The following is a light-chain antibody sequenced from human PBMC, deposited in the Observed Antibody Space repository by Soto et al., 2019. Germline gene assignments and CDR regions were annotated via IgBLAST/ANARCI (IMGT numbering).Light chain of an antibody. V-gene: IGLV1-44*01. Sequence: QSVLTQPPSASGTPGQRVTISCSGSSSNIGSRTVNWYQQLPGTAPKLLIYGNNQRPSGVPDRFSGSKSGASASLAISELQSEDEADYYCAAWDDSLNVVFGGGTKVTVL. J-gene: IGLJ2*01. CDR1: SSNIGSRT. CDR3: AAWDDSLNVV. CDR2: GNN.